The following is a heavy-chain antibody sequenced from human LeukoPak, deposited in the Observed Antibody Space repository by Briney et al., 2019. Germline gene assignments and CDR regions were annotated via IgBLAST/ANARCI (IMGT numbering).Heavy chain of an antibody. CDR2: INHSGST. Sequence: SETLSLTCAVYGGSFSGYYWSWIRQPPGKGLEWIGEINHSGSTNYNPSLKSRVTISVDTSKNRFSLKLSSVTAADTAVYYCARPRQWLVRSTDAFYIWGQGTMVSVSS. V-gene: IGHV4-34*01. J-gene: IGHJ3*02. CDR3: ARPRQWLVRSTDAFYI. D-gene: IGHD6-19*01. CDR1: GGSFSGYY.